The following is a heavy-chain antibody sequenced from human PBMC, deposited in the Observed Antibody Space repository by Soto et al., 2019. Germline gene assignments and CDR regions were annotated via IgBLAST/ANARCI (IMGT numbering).Heavy chain of an antibody. Sequence: ASVKVSCKASGYTFTGYYMHWVRQAPGQGLEWMGWINPNSGGTNYAQKFQGWVTMTRDTSISTAYMELSRLRSDDTAVYYCARGNDFWSGRNNWFDLWGQGTLVPVSS. CDR2: INPNSGGT. D-gene: IGHD3-3*01. CDR1: GYTFTGYY. J-gene: IGHJ5*02. V-gene: IGHV1-2*04. CDR3: ARGNDFWSGRNNWFDL.